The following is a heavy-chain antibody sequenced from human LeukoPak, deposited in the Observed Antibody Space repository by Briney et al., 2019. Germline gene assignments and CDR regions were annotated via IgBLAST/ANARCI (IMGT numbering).Heavy chain of an antibody. CDR1: GYSLTGDG. Sequence: ASVKVSCKASGYSLTGDGFTWVPRAPGQGLEWMGWISAYDGSTNYAQKIRGRVTMTTDAPKNTVYMELRSLRFDDAAVYYCARGGRDGMDVWGEGTTVSVSS. J-gene: IGHJ6*04. CDR2: ISAYDGST. D-gene: IGHD3-10*01. V-gene: IGHV1-18*01. CDR3: ARGGRDGMDV.